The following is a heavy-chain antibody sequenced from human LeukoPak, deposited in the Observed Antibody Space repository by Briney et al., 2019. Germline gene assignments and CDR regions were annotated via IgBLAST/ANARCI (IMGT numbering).Heavy chain of an antibody. CDR3: ARSYSAVAFDY. CDR1: GYTFTSYY. J-gene: IGHJ4*02. CDR2: INPSGGST. D-gene: IGHD6-19*01. V-gene: IGHV1-46*03. Sequence: ASVKVSCXASGYTFTSYYMHWVRQARGQGLEWMEIINPSGGSTSYAQKFQGRVTMTRDTSTSTVYMELSSLRSEDTAVYYCARSYSAVAFDYWGQGTLVTVSS.